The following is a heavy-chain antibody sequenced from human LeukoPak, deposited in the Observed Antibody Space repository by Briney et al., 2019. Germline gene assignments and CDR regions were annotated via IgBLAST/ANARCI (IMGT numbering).Heavy chain of an antibody. CDR1: GGSINSVSYY. J-gene: IGHJ4*02. CDR3: ARVLESSSWPKRNFDY. CDR2: SHYSGAT. V-gene: IGHV4-31*03. Sequence: SQTLSLTCTVSGGSINSVSYYWSWIRQRPGKGLEWIGYSHYSGATYYNPSLRSRLKISVDTSKNQFSLKLSSVTAADTAVYYCARVLESSSWPKRNFDYWGQGTLVTVSS. D-gene: IGHD6-13*01.